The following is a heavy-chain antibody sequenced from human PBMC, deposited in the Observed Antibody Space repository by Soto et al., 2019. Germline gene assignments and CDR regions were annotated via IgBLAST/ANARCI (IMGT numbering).Heavy chain of an antibody. D-gene: IGHD5-18*01. CDR3: ARRGYSFAWGY. V-gene: IGHV3-53*01. CDR1: GFLVNSAY. J-gene: IGHJ4*02. CDR2: INSDGST. Sequence: EVQLVESGGGLIPPGGSLRLSCAASGFLVNSAYMTWVRQAPGKGLEWLSMINSDGSTLYAEAVKGRFTISRENSKNRLNIKMNNLRNKDKAMYYCARRGYSFAWGYWGQGTLVIVTS.